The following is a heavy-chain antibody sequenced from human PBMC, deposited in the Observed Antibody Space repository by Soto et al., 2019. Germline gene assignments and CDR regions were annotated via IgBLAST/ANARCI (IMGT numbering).Heavy chain of an antibody. J-gene: IGHJ4*02. CDR1: GFTFSSYA. CDR2: ISGSGGST. D-gene: IGHD3-9*01. CDR3: ATYDILTGYYPYYFDY. V-gene: IGHV3-23*01. Sequence: GGSLRLSCAASGFTFSSYAMSWVRQAPGKGLEWVSAISGSGGSTYYADSVKGRFTISRDNSKNTLYLQMNSLRAEDTAVYYCATYDILTGYYPYYFDYWGQGTLVTVSS.